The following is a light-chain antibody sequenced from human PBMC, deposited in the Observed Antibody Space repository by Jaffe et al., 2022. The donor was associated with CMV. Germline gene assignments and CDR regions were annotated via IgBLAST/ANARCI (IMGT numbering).Light chain of an antibody. CDR2: GAS. J-gene: IGKJ4*01. CDR1: QSVVSNY. V-gene: IGKV3-20*01. Sequence: ESVLTQSPGTLSLSPGERATLSCRASQSVVSNYLAWYQQKPGQAPRLLISGASTRATGIPDRFSASGSGTDFTLTISRLEPEDFAVYYCHQYGSTPLTFGGGTKVEIQ. CDR3: HQYGSTPLT.